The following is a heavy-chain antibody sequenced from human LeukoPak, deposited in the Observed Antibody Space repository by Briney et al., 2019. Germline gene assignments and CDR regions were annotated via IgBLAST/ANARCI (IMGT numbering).Heavy chain of an antibody. CDR2: IYSGGST. CDR3: ARAGCSGDSCYYYYGMDV. Sequence: GGSLRLSCAASGFTFSDHYMEWVRQAPGKGLEWVSVIYSGGSTYYIDSVKGRFTISRDNSKNTLYLQMNSLTAEDTAVYYCARAGCSGDSCYYYYGMDVWGQGTTVTVSS. CDR1: GFTFSDHY. J-gene: IGHJ6*02. D-gene: IGHD2-15*01. V-gene: IGHV3-66*01.